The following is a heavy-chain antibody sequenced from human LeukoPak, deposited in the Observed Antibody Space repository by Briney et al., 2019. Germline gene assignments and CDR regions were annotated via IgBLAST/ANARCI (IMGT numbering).Heavy chain of an antibody. V-gene: IGHV1-24*01. CDR1: GYSLSEVC. CDR2: FDPEDGDT. J-gene: IGHJ4*02. Sequence: ASVKVCCKVSGYSLSEVCMHWVRRAPGKGRGWMGGFDPEDGDTIYAQKFQGRVTMTQDTSTGPAYMELRSLRSEDTAVYYCATHREQIFDYWGQGTLVTVSS. D-gene: IGHD3-16*02. CDR3: ATHREQIFDY.